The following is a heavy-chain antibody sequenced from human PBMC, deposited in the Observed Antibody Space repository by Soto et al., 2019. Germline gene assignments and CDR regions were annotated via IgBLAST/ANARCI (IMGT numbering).Heavy chain of an antibody. CDR2: ISTDNGNT. D-gene: IGHD3-10*02. Sequence: QVHLVQSGAEVRKPGASVKVSCKASGYSFTSYGISWVRQAPGQGLEWMGWISTDNGNTNYAHNLQGRVSMTIDPSTSKAYTELWSLGSDDTSEYYCGRYVTDTSLIFYYYGMDVWGQETTVTVSS. J-gene: IGHJ6*02. CDR1: GYSFTSYG. CDR3: GRYVTDTSLIFYYYGMDV. V-gene: IGHV1-18*01.